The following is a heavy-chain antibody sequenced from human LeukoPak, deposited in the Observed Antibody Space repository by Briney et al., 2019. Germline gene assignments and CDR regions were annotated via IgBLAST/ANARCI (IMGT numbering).Heavy chain of an antibody. CDR2: ISGSGGST. Sequence: GGSLRLSCAASGCTFSSYAMSWVRQAPGKGLERVSAISGSGGSTYYADSVKGRFTISRDNSKNTLYLQMNSLRAEDTAVYYCAKSGAMIVVVPFDYWGQGPLVTVSS. V-gene: IGHV3-23*01. CDR3: AKSGAMIVVVPFDY. J-gene: IGHJ4*02. CDR1: GCTFSSYA. D-gene: IGHD3-22*01.